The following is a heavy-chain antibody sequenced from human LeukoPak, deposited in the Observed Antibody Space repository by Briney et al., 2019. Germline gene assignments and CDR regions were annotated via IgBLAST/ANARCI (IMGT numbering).Heavy chain of an antibody. Sequence: ASVKVSCNASGFTFTHYHMQWVRQAPGQGLEWMGWINSGSGDTNYAQKFQGRVTVTRDTSIRTTYMELSNLRSDDTAVYYCVREARATADFWGQGTLVTVSS. CDR1: GFTFTHYH. V-gene: IGHV1-2*02. D-gene: IGHD1-26*01. CDR3: VREARATADF. J-gene: IGHJ4*02. CDR2: INSGSGDT.